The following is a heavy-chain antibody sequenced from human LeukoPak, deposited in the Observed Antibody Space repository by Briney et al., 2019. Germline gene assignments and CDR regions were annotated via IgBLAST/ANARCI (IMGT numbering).Heavy chain of an antibody. Sequence: SETDSLTCTVSGGSISSYYWSWIRQPPGKGLEWIACISYSGSTKYNPSLKSRVTISVDTSKNQLSLKLSSVTAADTAVYYCAREPGFDSSGYFNWLDPWGQGTRVPVSS. J-gene: IGHJ5*02. D-gene: IGHD3-22*01. CDR2: ISYSGST. CDR3: AREPGFDSSGYFNWLDP. V-gene: IGHV4-59*01. CDR1: GGSISSYY.